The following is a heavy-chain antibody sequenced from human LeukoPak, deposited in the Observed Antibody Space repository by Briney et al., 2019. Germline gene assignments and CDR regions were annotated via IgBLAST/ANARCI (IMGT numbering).Heavy chain of an antibody. D-gene: IGHD3-22*01. J-gene: IGHJ2*01. CDR2: IYYSGTT. CDR3: ARLVDSSGYYFNWYFDL. V-gene: IGHV4-39*01. Sequence: SETLSLTCTVSAGSISSSSYYWGWVRQPPGKGLEWIGSIYYSGTTYYNPSLKSRVTMSVDTSKNQFSLRLSSVTAADTAVYYCARLVDSSGYYFNWYFDLWGRGTLVTVSS. CDR1: AGSISSSSYY.